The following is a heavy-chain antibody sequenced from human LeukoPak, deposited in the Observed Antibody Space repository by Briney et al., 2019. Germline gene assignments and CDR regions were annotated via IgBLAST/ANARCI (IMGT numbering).Heavy chain of an antibody. CDR1: GFTFSSYR. Sequence: GGSLRLSCAASGFTFSSYRVNWVRQAPGEGLEWVASIKQGESERYYVDSVNGRFTISRDNAKNSLYLQMNSLRAEDTAVYYCARGDSSAFDIWGQGTMVTVSS. CDR3: ARGDSSAFDI. V-gene: IGHV3-7*04. CDR2: IKQGESER. D-gene: IGHD3-22*01. J-gene: IGHJ3*02.